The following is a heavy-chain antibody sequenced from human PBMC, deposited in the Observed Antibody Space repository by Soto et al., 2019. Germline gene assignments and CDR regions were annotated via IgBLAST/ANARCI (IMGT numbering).Heavy chain of an antibody. J-gene: IGHJ4*02. Sequence: KASETLSLTCSVSADSISSYYWSWIRQPAGKGLQWIGRIQYSGYTNYNPSLKSRVTMSVDTSKNQFSLKLTSVTAADTAVYYCAREGGYSENFYTPFDYWGQGTLVTVSS. CDR2: IQYSGYT. CDR1: ADSISSYY. D-gene: IGHD1-1*01. V-gene: IGHV4-4*07. CDR3: AREGGYSENFYTPFDY.